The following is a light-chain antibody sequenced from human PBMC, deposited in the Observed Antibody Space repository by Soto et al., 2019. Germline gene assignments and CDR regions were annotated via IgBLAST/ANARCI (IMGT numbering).Light chain of an antibody. J-gene: IGLJ1*01. Sequence: SYELTQPPSVSVAPGQTARISRGGNKIETKTVFWYQQKPGQAPVVVVSDDSVRPSGIPERFSGSNSGGTDTLSIIGVEAGDEADYYCQVWDSLSDHHVFGPGTKVTVL. CDR3: QVWDSLSDHHV. V-gene: IGLV3-21*02. CDR2: DDS. CDR1: KIETKT.